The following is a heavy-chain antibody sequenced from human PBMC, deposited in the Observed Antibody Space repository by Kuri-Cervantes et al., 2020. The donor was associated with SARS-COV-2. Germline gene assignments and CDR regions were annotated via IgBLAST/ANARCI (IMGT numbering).Heavy chain of an antibody. Sequence: SETLSLTCTVSGGSISSGSYYWSWIRQPAGKGLEWIGHIYTSGSTNYNPSLKSRVTISVDTSKNQFSLKLSSVTAADTAVYYCASSSWYKYYFDYWGQGTLVTVSS. CDR1: GGSISSGSYY. D-gene: IGHD6-13*01. CDR2: IYTSGST. J-gene: IGHJ4*02. V-gene: IGHV4-61*09. CDR3: ASSSWYKYYFDY.